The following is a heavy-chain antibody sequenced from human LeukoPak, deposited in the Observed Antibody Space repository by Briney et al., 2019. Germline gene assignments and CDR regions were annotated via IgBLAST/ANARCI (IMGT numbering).Heavy chain of an antibody. V-gene: IGHV3-48*03. J-gene: IGHJ1*01. CDR3: AAYSGSYPEYFQY. CDR2: ISTTGSSI. Sequence: GGSLRLSCAASVFTFSSYEMNWVRQAPGKGLEGVSYISTTGSSIYYADSVKGRFTISRDNVKKLLYLQMNSLRAEDTAVYYCAAYSGSYPEYFQYWGQGILVTVSS. D-gene: IGHD1-26*01. CDR1: VFTFSSYE.